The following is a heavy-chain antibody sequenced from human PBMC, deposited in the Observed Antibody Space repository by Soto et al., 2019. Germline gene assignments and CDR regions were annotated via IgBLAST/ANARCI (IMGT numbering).Heavy chain of an antibody. V-gene: IGHV4-39*01. D-gene: IGHD6-13*01. CDR3: ARLIGNSWLDY. CDR1: GGSIVDSSYY. CDR2: IYRSGYI. Sequence: PSEILSLTCSVSGGSIVDSSYYWGWIRQTPGKGLEWIGSIYRSGYIYDNPSLKSRISISVDTSTNEFSLQLDSVTPDDTAVYYCARLIGNSWLDYWGQGTLVTVSS. J-gene: IGHJ4*02.